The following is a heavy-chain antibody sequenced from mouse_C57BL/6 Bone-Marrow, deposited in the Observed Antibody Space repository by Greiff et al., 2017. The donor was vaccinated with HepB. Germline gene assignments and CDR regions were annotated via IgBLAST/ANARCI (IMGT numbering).Heavy chain of an antibody. CDR1: GYAFSSSW. V-gene: IGHV1-82*01. CDR2: IYPGDGDT. Sequence: VQLQQSGPELVKPGASVKISCKASGYAFSSSWMNWVKQRPGKGLEWIGRIYPGDGDTNYNGKFKGKATLTADKSSSTAYMQLSSLTSDDSAVYFCARTLAFAYWGQGTLVTVSA. J-gene: IGHJ3*01. CDR3: ARTLAFAY.